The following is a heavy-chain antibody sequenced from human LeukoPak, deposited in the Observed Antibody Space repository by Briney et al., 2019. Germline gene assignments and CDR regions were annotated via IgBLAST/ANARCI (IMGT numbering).Heavy chain of an antibody. J-gene: IGHJ4*02. CDR3: ARDQMHIVVVTAIDY. CDR1: GFTFSSYG. D-gene: IGHD2-21*02. V-gene: IGHV3-33*01. Sequence: PGGSLRLSCAASGFTFSSYGMHWVRQAPGKGLEWVAVIWYDGSNKYYADSVKGRFTISRDNSKNTLYLQMNSLRAGDTAVYYCARDQMHIVVVTAIDYWGQGTLVTVSS. CDR2: IWYDGSNK.